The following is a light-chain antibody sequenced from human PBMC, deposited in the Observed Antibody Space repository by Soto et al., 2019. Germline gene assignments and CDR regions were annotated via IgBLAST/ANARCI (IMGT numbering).Light chain of an antibody. CDR1: LSVSSTY. Sequence: EIGLMQSPGTLSLSPGERVTLSCRTSLSVSSTYLAWYQQKPGQAPRLLIYGASSRATGIPGRFSGSGSGTDFTLTISRLEPEDFAVYYCQQYGNSPFTFGQGTRLEIK. CDR2: GAS. CDR3: QQYGNSPFT. V-gene: IGKV3-20*01. J-gene: IGKJ5*01.